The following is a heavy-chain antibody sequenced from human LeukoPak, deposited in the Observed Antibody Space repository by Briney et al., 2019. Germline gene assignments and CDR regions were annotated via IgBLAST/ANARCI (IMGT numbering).Heavy chain of an antibody. Sequence: GGSLRLSCAASGFNFSNYWMSWVRQAPGKGLEWVATIKADGSEKYYVDSVKGRFTISRDNAKNSLSLQMNSLRAEDTAMYYCARGGYNYNRWGQGSLVTVSS. CDR1: GFNFSNYW. CDR2: IKADGSEK. CDR3: ARGGYNYNR. V-gene: IGHV3-7*01. D-gene: IGHD5-18*01. J-gene: IGHJ4*02.